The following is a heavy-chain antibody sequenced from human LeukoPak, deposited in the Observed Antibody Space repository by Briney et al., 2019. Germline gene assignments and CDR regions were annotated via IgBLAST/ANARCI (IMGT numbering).Heavy chain of an antibody. CDR1: GFTFSSYA. V-gene: IGHV3-48*02. Sequence: GGSLRLSWAASGFTFSSYAMSWARQAPGKGLEWVSYISSSSTIYYADSVKGRFTISRDNAKNSLYLQMNSLRDEDTAVYYCARGNYAPDAFDIWGQGTMVTVSS. CDR2: ISSSSTI. J-gene: IGHJ3*02. CDR3: ARGNYAPDAFDI. D-gene: IGHD3-16*01.